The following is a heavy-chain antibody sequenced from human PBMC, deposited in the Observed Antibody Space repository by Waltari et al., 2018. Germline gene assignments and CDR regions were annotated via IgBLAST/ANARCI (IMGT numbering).Heavy chain of an antibody. V-gene: IGHV1-3*01. CDR2: INAGNGNT. Sequence: QVHLVQSGAEVKKPGASVKVPCKASGYTFSSYVINWARLAPGQRLEWLGWINAGNGNTKYSQQFQGRVTITRDMSASTVNLELSSLTSEDTAIYYCARVAGYNSGWFFDFWGQGTLVTVSS. J-gene: IGHJ4*02. CDR3: ARVAGYNSGWFFDF. D-gene: IGHD6-19*01. CDR1: GYTFSSYV.